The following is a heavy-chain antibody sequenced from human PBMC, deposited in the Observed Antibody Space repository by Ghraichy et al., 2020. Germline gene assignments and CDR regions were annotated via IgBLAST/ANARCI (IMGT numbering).Heavy chain of an antibody. CDR2: IYYSGST. Sequence: SETLSLTCTVSGGSVSSGIYYWSWIRQPPGKGLEWIGYIYYSGSTNYNPSLKSRVTISVDTSKNQFSLKLSSVTAADTAVYYCARDLMAAASQRFDPWGQGNLVPVPS. CDR1: GGSVSSGIYY. CDR3: ARDLMAAASQRFDP. J-gene: IGHJ5*01. D-gene: IGHD6-13*01. V-gene: IGHV4-61*01.